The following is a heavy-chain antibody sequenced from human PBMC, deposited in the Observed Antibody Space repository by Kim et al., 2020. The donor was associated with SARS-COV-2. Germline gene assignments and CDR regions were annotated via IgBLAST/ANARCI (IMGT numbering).Heavy chain of an antibody. CDR3: ATGAAAGKSNWFDP. J-gene: IGHJ5*02. D-gene: IGHD6-13*01. CDR2: FDPEDGDT. Sequence: ASVKVSCKVSGYTLTELSMHWVRQAPGKGLEWMGGFDPEDGDTIYAQKFQGRVTMTEDTSTDTAYMELSSLRSEDTAVYYCATGAAAGKSNWFDPWGQGTRVTVPS. CDR1: GYTLTELS. V-gene: IGHV1-24*01.